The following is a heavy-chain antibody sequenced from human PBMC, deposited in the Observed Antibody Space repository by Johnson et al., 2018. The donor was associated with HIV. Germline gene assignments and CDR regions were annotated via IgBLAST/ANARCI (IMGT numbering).Heavy chain of an antibody. V-gene: IGHV3-30*14. J-gene: IGHJ3*02. CDR3: ARDQGPATGSAFDI. D-gene: IGHD1-26*01. Sequence: QVQLVESGGGVVQPGTSLRLSCAASGFTFSSFAMHWVRQAPGKGLEWMAFISYDGSNKYFTDSVRGRFTISRDNSKNTLYLQMNSLRDEDTAVYYCARDQGPATGSAFDIWGQGTMVTVSS. CDR1: GFTFSSFA. CDR2: ISYDGSNK.